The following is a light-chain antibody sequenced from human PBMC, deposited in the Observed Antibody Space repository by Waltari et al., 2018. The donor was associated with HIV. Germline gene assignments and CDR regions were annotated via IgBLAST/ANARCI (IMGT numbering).Light chain of an antibody. CDR2: DVS. CDR1: SSDVGGYNY. CDR3: SSYTSSSTLL. J-gene: IGLJ2*01. Sequence: QSALTQPASVSGSPGQSITISCTGTSSDVGGYNYVSWYQQYAGKAPKLMIYDVSTRPSGVSNRFSGSKSVNTASLTISGLQAEDEAYYYCSSYTSSSTLLFGGGTKLTVL. V-gene: IGLV2-14*01.